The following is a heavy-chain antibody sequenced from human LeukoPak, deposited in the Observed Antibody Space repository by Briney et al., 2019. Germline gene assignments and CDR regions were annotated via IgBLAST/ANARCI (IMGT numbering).Heavy chain of an antibody. V-gene: IGHV4-39*01. CDR3: ARFEDNGDYFDH. Sequence: KPSETLSLTCTVSGGSISRDTYYWSWIRQPPGKRLEWIGIIYYSGTTYYNPSLKSRVTMFVDTSKHQFSLKLTSVTAADTAVYYCARFEDNGDYFDHWGQGTLVAVSS. CDR1: GGSISRDTYY. D-gene: IGHD4-17*01. J-gene: IGHJ4*02. CDR2: IYYSGTT.